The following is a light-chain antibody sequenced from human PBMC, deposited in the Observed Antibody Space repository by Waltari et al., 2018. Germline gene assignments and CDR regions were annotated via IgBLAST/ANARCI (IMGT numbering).Light chain of an antibody. CDR2: EVS. CDR1: TSDAGGTNY. J-gene: IGLJ2*01. V-gene: IGLV2-14*01. Sequence: QSALTHPASVSGSPGQSLPISCTGTTSDAGGTNYVSWYQQHPGKAPKLIIYEVSNRPSGVSYRFSGSKSGNTASLTISGLQAEDEADYYCSSYTKTNTLVFGGGTKLTVL. CDR3: SSYTKTNTLV.